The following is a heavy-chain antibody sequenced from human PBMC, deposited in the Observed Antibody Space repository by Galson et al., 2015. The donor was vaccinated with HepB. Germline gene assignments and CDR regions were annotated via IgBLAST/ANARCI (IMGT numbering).Heavy chain of an antibody. Sequence: SLRLSCAVSGFAFSTYEMNWVRQAPGRGLEWIPYISSSSSTIYYAASVKGRFTISRDNAKNPLYLQMNSLRAEDTAVYFCVRQHQGWGTTDYWGQGTLVTVSS. D-gene: IGHD3-16*01. V-gene: IGHV3-48*03. CDR1: GFAFSTYE. J-gene: IGHJ4*02. CDR2: ISSSSSTI. CDR3: VRQHQGWGTTDY.